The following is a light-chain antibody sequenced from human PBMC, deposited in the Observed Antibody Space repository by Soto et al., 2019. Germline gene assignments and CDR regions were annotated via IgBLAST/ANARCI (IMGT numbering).Light chain of an antibody. J-gene: IGKJ3*01. CDR2: DAF. CDR3: QHYGT. Sequence: EIVLTQSPATLSLSPGERATLSCRASQSVSSRLAWYQQKPGQAPRLLIYDAFNRATGIPARFSGSGSGTDFTLTISILEPEDLAVYYCQHYGTFGPGTKVDIK. CDR1: QSVSSR. V-gene: IGKV3-11*01.